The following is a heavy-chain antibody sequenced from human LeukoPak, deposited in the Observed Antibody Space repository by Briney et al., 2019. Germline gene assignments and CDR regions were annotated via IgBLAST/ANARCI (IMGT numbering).Heavy chain of an antibody. Sequence: PSETLSLTCLVSGGSISRYYWSWIRQPPGKGLEWIGYIYYSGSTNYNPSLKSRVTISVDTSKNQFSLKLSSVTAADTAMYYCARHGGDGYRSFDYWGQGTLVTVSS. V-gene: IGHV4-59*08. CDR2: IYYSGST. D-gene: IGHD5-24*01. CDR1: GGSISRYY. J-gene: IGHJ4*02. CDR3: ARHGGDGYRSFDY.